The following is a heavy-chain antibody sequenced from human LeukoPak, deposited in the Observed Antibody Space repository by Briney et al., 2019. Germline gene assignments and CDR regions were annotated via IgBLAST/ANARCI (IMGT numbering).Heavy chain of an antibody. J-gene: IGHJ4*02. Sequence: GGSLRLSCAASGFTFSSYSMNWVRQAPGKGLEWVSSISSSSSYIYYADSVKGRFTTSRDNAKNSLYLQMNSLRAEDTAVYYCARDLTSSSSWYVGYWGQGTLVTVSS. CDR1: GFTFSSYS. V-gene: IGHV3-21*01. CDR2: ISSSSSYI. D-gene: IGHD6-13*01. CDR3: ARDLTSSSSWYVGY.